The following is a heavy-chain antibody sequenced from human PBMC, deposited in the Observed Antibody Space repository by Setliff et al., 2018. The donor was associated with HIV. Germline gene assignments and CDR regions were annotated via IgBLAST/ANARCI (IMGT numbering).Heavy chain of an antibody. CDR1: GFSIRSGHY. CDR2: IYHSGST. D-gene: IGHD7-27*01. J-gene: IGHJ4*02. Sequence: LSLTCAVSGFSIRSGHYWGWIRQPPGKGLEWMGSIYHSGSTYHNPSLQSRVTMSADTSKNQFSLNLTSVTAADTAVYYCAKDLSPNWGPGEFDHWGQGTLVTVSS. V-gene: IGHV4-38-2*02. CDR3: AKDLSPNWGPGEFDH.